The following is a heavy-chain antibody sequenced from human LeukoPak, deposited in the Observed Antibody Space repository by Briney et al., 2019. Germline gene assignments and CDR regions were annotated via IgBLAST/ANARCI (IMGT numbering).Heavy chain of an antibody. J-gene: IGHJ4*02. D-gene: IGHD3-10*01. V-gene: IGHV4-59*12. CDR2: IYYSGST. CDR1: GGSISSYY. Sequence: SETLSLTCTVSGGSISSYYWNWIRQPPGKGLEWVGYIYYSGSTNYNPSLKSRVTMSVDTSKNQFSLKLSSVTAADTAVYYCARVEDYYGSGSYDYWGQGTLVTVSS. CDR3: ARVEDYYGSGSYDY.